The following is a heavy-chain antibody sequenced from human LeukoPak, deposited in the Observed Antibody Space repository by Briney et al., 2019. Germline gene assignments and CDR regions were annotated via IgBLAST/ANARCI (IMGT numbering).Heavy chain of an antibody. CDR3: ARGRAGYSYVTYYYYMDV. Sequence: SETLSLTCAVYGGSFSGYYWSWIRQPPGKGLEWNGEINHSGSTNYNPSLKSRVTIPVDTSKKQFSLKLSTVTAADTAVYYCARGRAGYSYVTYYYYMDVWGKGTTVTVSS. V-gene: IGHV4-34*01. CDR2: INHSGST. D-gene: IGHD5-18*01. J-gene: IGHJ6*03. CDR1: GGSFSGYY.